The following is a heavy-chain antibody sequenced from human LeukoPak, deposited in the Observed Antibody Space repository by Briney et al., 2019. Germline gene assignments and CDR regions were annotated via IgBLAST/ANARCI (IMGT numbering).Heavy chain of an antibody. V-gene: IGHV4-34*01. D-gene: IGHD3-3*01. J-gene: IGHJ4*02. Sequence: SETLSLTCGVSGESFSGYYWSWLRQPPGKGLEWIGEINQSGDTNYNPSFETRVTMSVDASKKQFSLKVKSVTAADGAVYYCARSLSPYYDVTSAYWFWGYWGQGTLVIISS. CDR1: GESFSGYY. CDR2: INQSGDT. CDR3: ARSLSPYYDVTSAYWFWGY.